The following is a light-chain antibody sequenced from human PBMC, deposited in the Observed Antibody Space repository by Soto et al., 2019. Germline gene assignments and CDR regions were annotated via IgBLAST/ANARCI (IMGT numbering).Light chain of an antibody. CDR2: SAS. CDR1: QSVSSN. Sequence: EIVMTQSPATLSVSPGERATLSCRASQSVSSNLAWYQQKPGQAPRLLIYSASTRAIGIPARFSGSGSGTEFTLTISSLQSEDFALYYCQQYNDWPPWTFSQGTKVDIK. V-gene: IGKV3-15*01. CDR3: QQYNDWPPWT. J-gene: IGKJ1*01.